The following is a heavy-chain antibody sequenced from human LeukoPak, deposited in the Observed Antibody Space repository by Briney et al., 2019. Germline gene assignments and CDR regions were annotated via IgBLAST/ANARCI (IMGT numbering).Heavy chain of an antibody. Sequence: SETLSLTCTVSGGSISSYYWSWIRQPPGKGLEWIGYIYYSGSTNYNPSLKSRVTMSVDTSKNQFSLKLSSVTAADTAVYYCARDRYDFWSGSWFDPWGQGTLVTVSS. D-gene: IGHD3-3*01. CDR2: IYYSGST. V-gene: IGHV4-59*12. CDR3: ARDRYDFWSGSWFDP. CDR1: GGSISSYY. J-gene: IGHJ5*02.